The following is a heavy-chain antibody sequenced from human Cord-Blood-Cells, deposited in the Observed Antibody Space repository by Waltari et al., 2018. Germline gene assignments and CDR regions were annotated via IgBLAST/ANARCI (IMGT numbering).Heavy chain of an antibody. CDR2: IYSGGST. J-gene: IGHJ4*02. Sequence: EVQLVESGGGLLLPGGSLRLSCAASGFTGSRNYLSWVRQAPGKGLEWVSVIYSGGSTYYADSVKGRFTISRDNSKNTLYLQMNSLRAEDTAVYYCARGGYSGSYYFDYWGQGTLVTVSS. CDR1: GFTGSRNY. D-gene: IGHD1-26*01. V-gene: IGHV3-53*01. CDR3: ARGGYSGSYYFDY.